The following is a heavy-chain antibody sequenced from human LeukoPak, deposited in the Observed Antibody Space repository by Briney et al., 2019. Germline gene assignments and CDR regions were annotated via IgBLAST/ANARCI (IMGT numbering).Heavy chain of an antibody. Sequence: GASVKVSCKASGYTFTSYDINWVRQATGQGLEWMGWMLPNRGNTVYAQNFQGRFTMTRNTSISTAYMELSSLRSEDTAVYYCARGSRYGSGSYCGYWGQGTLVTVSS. D-gene: IGHD3-10*01. J-gene: IGHJ4*02. CDR3: ARGSRYGSGSYCGY. CDR2: MLPNRGNT. V-gene: IGHV1-8*01. CDR1: GYTFTSYD.